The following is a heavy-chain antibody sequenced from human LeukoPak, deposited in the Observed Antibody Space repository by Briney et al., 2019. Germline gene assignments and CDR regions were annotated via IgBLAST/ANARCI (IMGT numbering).Heavy chain of an antibody. V-gene: IGHV4-59*01. CDR2: IYYSGST. Sequence: SETLSLTCTVSGGSISSYYWSWIRQPPGKGLGWIGYIYYSGSTNYNPSLKSRVTTSVDTSKNQFTLKLSSVTAADTAVYYCARDLRNWGQGTLVTVSS. CDR1: GGSISSYY. CDR3: ARDLRN. J-gene: IGHJ4*02.